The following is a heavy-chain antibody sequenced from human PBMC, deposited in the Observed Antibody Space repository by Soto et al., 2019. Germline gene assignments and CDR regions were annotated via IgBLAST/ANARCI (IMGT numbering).Heavy chain of an antibody. V-gene: IGHV3-11*06. CDR1: GFTFSDYY. J-gene: IGHJ4*02. D-gene: IGHD3-22*01. Sequence: PGGSLRLSCAASGFTFSDYYMSWIRQAPGKGLEWVPYISSSTSFTNYADSVKGRFTISRDNAKNSLHLQMNSLRAEDTAVYYCARIGYYYDSRNLPPPYYFDYWGQGTLVTVSS. CDR2: ISSSTSFT. CDR3: ARIGYYYDSRNLPPPYYFDY.